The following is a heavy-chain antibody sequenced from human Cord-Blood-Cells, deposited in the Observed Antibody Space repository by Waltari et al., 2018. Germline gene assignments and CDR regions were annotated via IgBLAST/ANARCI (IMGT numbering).Heavy chain of an antibody. CDR3: ARGPGPSSSWSSSLSFDY. J-gene: IGHJ4*02. CDR2: IYYSGST. Sequence: QVQLQESGPGLVKPSETLSLTCTVSGGSISSYYWSWIRQPPGKGLEWIGYIYYSGSTNYNPSLKSRVTISVDTSKNQFSLKLSSVTAADTAVYYCARGPGPSSSWSSSLSFDYWGQGTLVTVSS. CDR1: GGSISSYY. D-gene: IGHD6-13*01. V-gene: IGHV4-59*01.